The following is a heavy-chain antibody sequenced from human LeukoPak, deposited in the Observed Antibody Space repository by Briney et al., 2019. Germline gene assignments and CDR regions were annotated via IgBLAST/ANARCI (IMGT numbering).Heavy chain of an antibody. CDR1: GGSISSSSYY. D-gene: IGHD3-3*01. J-gene: IGHJ5*02. CDR2: IYYSGST. CDR3: ARTIFGVVNGFDP. V-gene: IGHV4-31*03. Sequence: SETLSLTCTVSGGSISSSSYYWGWIRQPPGKGLEWIGYIYYSGSTYYNPSLKSRVTISVDTSKNQFSLKLSSVTAADTAVYYCARTIFGVVNGFDPWGQGTLVTVSS.